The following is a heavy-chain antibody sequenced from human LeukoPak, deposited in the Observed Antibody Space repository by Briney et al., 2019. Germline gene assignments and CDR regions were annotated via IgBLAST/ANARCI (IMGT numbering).Heavy chain of an antibody. CDR1: GYTFTIYD. Sequence: ASVRVSCKASGYTFTIYDINWVRQATGQGREWMGWMNPNSGNTGYAQKFQGRVTMTRNTSISTAYMELSSLRSEDTAVYYCASTDPRVVAATPFDYWGQGTLVTVSS. J-gene: IGHJ4*02. D-gene: IGHD2-15*01. V-gene: IGHV1-8*01. CDR3: ASTDPRVVAATPFDY. CDR2: MNPNSGNT.